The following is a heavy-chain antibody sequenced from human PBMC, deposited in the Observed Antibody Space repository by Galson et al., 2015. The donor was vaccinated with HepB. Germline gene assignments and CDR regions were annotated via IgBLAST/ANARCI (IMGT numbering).Heavy chain of an antibody. CDR3: AGDTVTRRSLFDY. Sequence: SLRLSCAASGFTFSDYYMSWIRQAPGKGLEWVSYISSSSSYTNYADSVKGRFTISRDNAKNSLYLQMNSLRAEDTAVYYCAGDTVTRRSLFDYWGQGTLVTVSS. V-gene: IGHV3-11*06. D-gene: IGHD4-17*01. CDR2: ISSSSSYT. J-gene: IGHJ4*02. CDR1: GFTFSDYY.